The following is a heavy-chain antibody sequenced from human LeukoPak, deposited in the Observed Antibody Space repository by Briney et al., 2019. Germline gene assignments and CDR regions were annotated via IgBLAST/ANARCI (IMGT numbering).Heavy chain of an antibody. V-gene: IGHV3-30-3*01. CDR3: ARERRVRGGGPFDY. CDR2: ISYDGSNK. D-gene: IGHD3-10*02. Sequence: PGGSLSLSCAASGFTFSSYAMHWVRQAPGKGLEWVAVISYDGSNKYYADSVKGRFTISRDNSKNTLYLQMNGLRAEDTAVYYCARERRVRGGGPFDYWGQGTLVTVSP. J-gene: IGHJ4*02. CDR1: GFTFSSYA.